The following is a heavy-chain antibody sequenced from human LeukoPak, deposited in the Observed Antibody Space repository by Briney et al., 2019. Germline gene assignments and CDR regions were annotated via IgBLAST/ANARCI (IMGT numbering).Heavy chain of an antibody. CDR3: GMVVGTIDY. V-gene: IGHV3-23*01. J-gene: IGHJ4*02. CDR1: GFTLSSYA. D-gene: IGHD1-26*01. Sequence: GGSLRLSCAASGFTLSSYAMSWVRQAPGKGLEWVSSISASGSSTYFGDSVKGRFTISRDNSKNTVYLQMNSLTAEDTAIYYCGMVVGTIDYWGQGTLVTVSS. CDR2: ISASGSST.